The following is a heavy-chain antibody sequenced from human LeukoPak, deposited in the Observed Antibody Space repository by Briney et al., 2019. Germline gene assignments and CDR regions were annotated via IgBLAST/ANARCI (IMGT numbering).Heavy chain of an antibody. CDR1: GGSISSYY. J-gene: IGHJ4*02. CDR2: IYYSGST. CDR3: ARGQFTTPLYYFDY. Sequence: SETLSLTCTVSGGSISSYYWSWIRQPPGKGLEWIGYIYYSGSTNYNPSLKSRATISVDTSKNQFSLKLSSVTAADTAVYYCARGQFTTPLYYFDYWGQGTLVTVSS. V-gene: IGHV4-59*08. D-gene: IGHD3-22*01.